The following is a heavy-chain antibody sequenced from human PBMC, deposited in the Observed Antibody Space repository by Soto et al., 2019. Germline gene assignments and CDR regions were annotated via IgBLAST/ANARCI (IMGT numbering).Heavy chain of an antibody. D-gene: IGHD3-22*01. CDR3: ARVHDSSCSIYYYYGMDV. CDR1: GYTFTSYG. CDR2: ISAYNGNT. Sequence: ASVKVSCKASGYTFTSYGISWVRQAPGQGLEWMGWISAYNGNTNYAQKLQGRVTMTTDTSTSTAYMELRSLRSDDTAVYYCARVHDSSCSIYYYYGMDVWGQGTTVTVS. J-gene: IGHJ6*02. V-gene: IGHV1-18*01.